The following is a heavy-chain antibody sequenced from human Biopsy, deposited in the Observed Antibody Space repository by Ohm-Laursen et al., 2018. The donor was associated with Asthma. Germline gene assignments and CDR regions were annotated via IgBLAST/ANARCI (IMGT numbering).Heavy chain of an antibody. J-gene: IGHJ1*01. Sequence: GSLRLSCTASGFTFGDYWMSWVRQVPGKGLEWVANIKHDGSEKNHVDSLKGRFTISRDNAKNSLYLQMNSLRAEDTAVYYCAGTFHFWSPYHAEHYQLWGQGTLVTVSS. V-gene: IGHV3-7*01. D-gene: IGHD3-3*02. CDR1: GFTFGDYW. CDR2: IKHDGSEK. CDR3: AGTFHFWSPYHAEHYQL.